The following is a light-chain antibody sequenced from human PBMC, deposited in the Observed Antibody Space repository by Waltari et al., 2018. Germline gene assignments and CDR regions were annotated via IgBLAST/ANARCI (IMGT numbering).Light chain of an antibody. V-gene: IGKV1-39*01. CDR2: CAS. CDR3: QQRYSIPRT. Sequence: DIQTTQSPSSLSESVGDRVTITCRARQSISKYLNSYQQKPGKAPHHLMYCASTLQSEVPSRFSGNGSETEFTLTINSLQPEDSATFYYQQRYSIPRTFGQGTKVEIK. CDR1: QSISKY. J-gene: IGKJ1*01.